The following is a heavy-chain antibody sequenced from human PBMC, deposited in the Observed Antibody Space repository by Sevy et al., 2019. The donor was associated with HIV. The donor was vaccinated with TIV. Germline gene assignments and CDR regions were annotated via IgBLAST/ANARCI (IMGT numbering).Heavy chain of an antibody. D-gene: IGHD6-19*01. V-gene: IGHV3-66*01. CDR2: IYSDGKT. CDR1: GFTVSRNY. J-gene: IGHJ4*02. CDR3: AGWSSAWTLFDY. Sequence: GGSLRLSCAASGFTVSRNYMSWVRQAPGKGLEWVSVIYSDGKTFYADSVQGRFTISRDSSKNTLYLQMNSLRAEDTAVYYCAGWSSAWTLFDYWGQGTLVTVSS.